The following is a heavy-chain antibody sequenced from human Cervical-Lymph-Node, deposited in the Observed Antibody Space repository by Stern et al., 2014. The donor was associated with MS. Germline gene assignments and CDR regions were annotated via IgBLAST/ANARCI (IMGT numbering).Heavy chain of an antibody. J-gene: IGHJ4*02. Sequence: DQLVQSGGGLVKPGGSLRLSCAASGFTFSSYSMNWVRLAPGKGLEWVSSISSTGRNIYYADSLKGRFTISRDSAKKSLYLQMNSLRAEDTAVYYCARDYYFDYWGQGALVTVSS. CDR2: ISSTGRNI. CDR1: GFTFSSYS. CDR3: ARDYYFDY. V-gene: IGHV3-21*01.